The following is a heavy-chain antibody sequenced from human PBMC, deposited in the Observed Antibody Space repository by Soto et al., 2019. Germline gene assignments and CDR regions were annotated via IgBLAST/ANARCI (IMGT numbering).Heavy chain of an antibody. J-gene: IGHJ4*02. CDR2: IRSKANSYAT. D-gene: IGHD6-19*01. CDR3: AKGGPGSGWYFPLDY. Sequence: GGSLRLSCAASGFTFSGSAMHWVRQASGKGLEWVGRIRSKANSYATAYAASVKGRFTISRDNSKNTLYLQMNSLRAEDTAVYYCAKGGPGSGWYFPLDYWGQGTLVTVSS. CDR1: GFTFSGSA. V-gene: IGHV3-73*01.